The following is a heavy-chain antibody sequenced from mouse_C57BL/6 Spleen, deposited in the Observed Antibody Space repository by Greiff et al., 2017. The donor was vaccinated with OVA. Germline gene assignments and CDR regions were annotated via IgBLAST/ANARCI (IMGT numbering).Heavy chain of an antibody. V-gene: IGHV1-39*01. CDR2: INPNYGTT. CDR3: AREWTHRHEGFAY. Sequence: EVQLQQSGPELVKPGASVKISCKASGYSFTDDNMNWVKQSNGKSLEWIGVINPNYGTTSYNQKFKGKATLTVVKSSSTAYMQLNSLTSEDSAVYYCAREWTHRHEGFAYWGQGTLVTVSA. CDR1: GYSFTDDN. J-gene: IGHJ3*01. D-gene: IGHD1-3*01.